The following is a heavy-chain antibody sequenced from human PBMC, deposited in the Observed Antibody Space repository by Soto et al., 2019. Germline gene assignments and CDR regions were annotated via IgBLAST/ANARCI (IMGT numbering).Heavy chain of an antibody. Sequence: EVQLLESGGGFVQPGGSLRLSCAASAFTFSNYGVSWVRQAPGKGLEWVSAISSGGSTVYADSVKGRFTISRDNSKSTLYLQMNSLRVEDTAIYYCAKENSGYEKWGQGTLVTVSS. CDR3: AKENSGYEK. J-gene: IGHJ4*02. CDR2: ISSGGST. V-gene: IGHV3-23*01. CDR1: AFTFSNYG. D-gene: IGHD5-12*01.